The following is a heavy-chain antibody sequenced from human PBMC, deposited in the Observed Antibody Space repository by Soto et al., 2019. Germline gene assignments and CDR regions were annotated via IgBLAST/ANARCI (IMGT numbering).Heavy chain of an antibody. CDR1: GFTFSSYG. Sequence: QVQLVESGGGVVQPGRSLRLSCAASGFTFSSYGMHWVRQAPGKGLEWVAVISYDGSNKYYADSVKGRFTISRDNSKNTLYLRMNSLRAEDTAVYYCAKEASSGYYYVDYWGQGTLVTVSS. CDR2: ISYDGSNK. CDR3: AKEASSGYYYVDY. D-gene: IGHD3-22*01. V-gene: IGHV3-30*18. J-gene: IGHJ4*02.